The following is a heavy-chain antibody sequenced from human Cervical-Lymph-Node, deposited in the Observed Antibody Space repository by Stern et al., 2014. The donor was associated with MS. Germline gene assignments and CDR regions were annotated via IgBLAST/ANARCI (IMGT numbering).Heavy chain of an antibody. V-gene: IGHV1-46*03. CDR1: GYTFTSYY. Sequence: QVQLVQSGAEVKKPGASVKLSCKASGYTFTSYYLHWVRQAPGQGLEWMGIINPSGGSTTYAQKFQGRVTMTRDTSTSTAYMELSSLRSEATAVYYCARGEIASWKFDYWGQGTLVTVSS. CDR3: ARGEIASWKFDY. D-gene: IGHD2-2*01. CDR2: INPSGGST. J-gene: IGHJ4*02.